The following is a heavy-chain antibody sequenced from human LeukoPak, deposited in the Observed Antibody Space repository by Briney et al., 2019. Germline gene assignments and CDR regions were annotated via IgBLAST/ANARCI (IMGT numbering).Heavy chain of an antibody. CDR3: ARGRIGGWTDY. CDR1: GFTFSDYW. CDR2: IKTDGRST. V-gene: IGHV3-74*01. J-gene: IGHJ4*02. Sequence: PGGSLRLSCAASGFTFSDYWMHWVRQAPVKGLVLVSRIKTDGRSTNYADSVKGRFTISRDNAKNTLYLQMNSLRAEDTAVYYCARGRIGGWTDYWGQGPLVTVSS. D-gene: IGHD6-19*01.